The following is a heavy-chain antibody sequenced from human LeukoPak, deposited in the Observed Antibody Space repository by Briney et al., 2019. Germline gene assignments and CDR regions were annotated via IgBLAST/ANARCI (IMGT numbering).Heavy chain of an antibody. J-gene: IGHJ4*02. CDR2: MNPNSGNT. Sequence: ASVKVSCKASGYTFTSYDINWVRQATGQGLEWMGWMNPNSGNTGYAQKFQGRVTMTRNTSISTAYMELSSLRSEDTAVYYCARDALRFNWTVADKFDYWGQGTLVTVSS. D-gene: IGHD6-19*01. CDR1: GYTFTSYD. CDR3: ARDALRFNWTVADKFDY. V-gene: IGHV1-8*01.